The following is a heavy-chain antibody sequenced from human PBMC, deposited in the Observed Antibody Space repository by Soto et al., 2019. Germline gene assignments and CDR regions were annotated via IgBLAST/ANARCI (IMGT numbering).Heavy chain of an antibody. CDR3: AKLLGGGATPYYYYYGMDV. CDR1: GFTFSSYG. CDR2: ISYDGSNK. D-gene: IGHD1-26*01. Sequence: QVQLVESGGGVVQPGRSLRLSCAASGFTFSSYGMHWVRQAPGKGLEWVAVISYDGSNKYYADSVKDRFTISRDNSKNTLYLQMNSLRAEDTAVYYCAKLLGGGATPYYYYYGMDVWGQGTTVTVSS. V-gene: IGHV3-30*18. J-gene: IGHJ6*02.